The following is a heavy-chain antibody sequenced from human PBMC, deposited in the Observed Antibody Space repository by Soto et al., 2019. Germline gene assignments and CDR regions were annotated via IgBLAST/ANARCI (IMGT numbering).Heavy chain of an antibody. CDR1: GYTFTNYG. Sequence: VKVSCKASGYTFTNYGISWVRQAPGQGLEWMGWISAYNGNTKYAQKLQGRVTMTTDTSTSTAYMELRSLRSDDTAVYYCARVVGSGSYYNQYNWFDPWGQGTLVTVSS. J-gene: IGHJ5*02. V-gene: IGHV1-18*01. CDR3: ARVVGSGSYYNQYNWFDP. CDR2: ISAYNGNT. D-gene: IGHD3-10*01.